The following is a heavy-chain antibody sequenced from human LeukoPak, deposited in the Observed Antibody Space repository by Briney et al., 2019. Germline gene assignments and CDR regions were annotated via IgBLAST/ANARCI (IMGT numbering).Heavy chain of an antibody. CDR1: GGSISSGGYY. CDR3: ARWVGSYGQDY. CDR2: IYYGGST. J-gene: IGHJ4*02. Sequence: SETLSLTCTVSGGSISSGGYYWSWIRQHPGKGLEWIGYIYYGGSTYYNPSLKSRVTISVDTSKNQFSLKLSSVTAADTAVYYCARWVGSYGQDYWGQGTLVTVSS. D-gene: IGHD5-18*01. V-gene: IGHV4-61*08.